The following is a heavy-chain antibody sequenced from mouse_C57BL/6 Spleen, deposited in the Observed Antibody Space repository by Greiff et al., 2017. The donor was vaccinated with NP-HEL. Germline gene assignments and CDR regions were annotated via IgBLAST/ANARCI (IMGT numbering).Heavy chain of an antibody. Sequence: QVQLQQSGAELVRPGASVKLSCKASGYTFTDYYINWVKQRPGQGLEWIARIYPGSGNTYYNEKFKGKATLTAEKSSSTAYMQLSSLTSEDSAVYFCARSVYYYGSSGYFDVWGTGTTVTVSS. J-gene: IGHJ1*03. CDR2: IYPGSGNT. CDR3: ARSVYYYGSSGYFDV. CDR1: GYTFTDYY. D-gene: IGHD1-1*01. V-gene: IGHV1-76*01.